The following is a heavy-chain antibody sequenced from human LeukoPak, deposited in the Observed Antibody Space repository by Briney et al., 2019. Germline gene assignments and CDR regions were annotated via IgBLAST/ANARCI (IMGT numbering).Heavy chain of an antibody. D-gene: IGHD6-6*01. Sequence: GGSLRLSCAASGFTFSSYNMNWVRQAPGKGLEWVSYISSSSSSNSSTIYYADSVKGRFTISRDNSKNTLYLPMNSLRAEDTAVYYCANRKYSSSIFDYWGQGTLVTVSS. J-gene: IGHJ4*02. CDR1: GFTFSSYN. CDR2: ISSSSSSNSSTI. CDR3: ANRKYSSSIFDY. V-gene: IGHV3-48*01.